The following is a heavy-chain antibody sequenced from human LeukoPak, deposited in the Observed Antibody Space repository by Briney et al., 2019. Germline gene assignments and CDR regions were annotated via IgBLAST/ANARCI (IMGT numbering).Heavy chain of an antibody. CDR1: GFTFSSYW. J-gene: IGHJ4*02. CDR3: ARDRGWLQFDY. D-gene: IGHD5-24*01. Sequence: GGSLRLSCVASGFTFSSYWMHWVRQDPRKGLVWVSRINGDGRNINYADSVRGRFTISRDNAKNSLYLQVNSLRAEDTAVYYCARDRGWLQFDYWGQGTQVTVSS. CDR2: INGDGRNI. V-gene: IGHV3-74*01.